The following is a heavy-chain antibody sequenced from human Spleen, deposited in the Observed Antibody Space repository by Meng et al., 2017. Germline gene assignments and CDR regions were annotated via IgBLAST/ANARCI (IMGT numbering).Heavy chain of an antibody. D-gene: IGHD6-19*01. V-gene: IGHV4-39*01. CDR2: IGHSGTT. J-gene: IGHJ5*02. Sequence: QPQLQESGPGLVKPSEALSLTCSVSGGSISTSGYYWGWIRQPPGKGLEWIGSIGHSGTTYYTPSLRRRVTVSIDTSKNQFSLEVTSATAADTAVYYCVRSSAWVRTGFDPWGQGTLVTVSS. CDR3: VRSSAWVRTGFDP. CDR1: GGSISTSGYY.